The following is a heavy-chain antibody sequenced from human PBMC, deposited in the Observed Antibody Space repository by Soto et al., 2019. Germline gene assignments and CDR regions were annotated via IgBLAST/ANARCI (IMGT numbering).Heavy chain of an antibody. CDR2: IYYSGST. CDR3: ARDAGGTYEN. V-gene: IGHV4-59*01. Sequence: SETLSLTCTVSGAPITINYWSWIRQAPGKGLEWIGYIYYSGSTTYNPSLKSRVTMSAHTSQDQFSLKLNSVTAADTAVYHCARDAGGTYENWGPGILVTASS. J-gene: IGHJ4*01. D-gene: IGHD2-15*01. CDR1: GAPITINY.